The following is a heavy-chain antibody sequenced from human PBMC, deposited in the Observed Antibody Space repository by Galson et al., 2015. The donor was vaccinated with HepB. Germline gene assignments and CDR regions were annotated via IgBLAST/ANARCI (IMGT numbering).Heavy chain of an antibody. CDR2: ISGSGSTI. CDR1: GFTFSDYY. D-gene: IGHD3-9*01. J-gene: IGHJ4*02. Sequence: SLRLSCAASGFTFSDYYMSWIRQAPGKGLEWISYISGSGSTIYYADSLKGRLTISRDNARNSLYLQMDSLRAEDTALYYCARDTVILRYFDHLPSRGSFDSWGQGTLVTVSS. CDR3: ARDTVILRYFDHLPSRGSFDS. V-gene: IGHV3-11*01.